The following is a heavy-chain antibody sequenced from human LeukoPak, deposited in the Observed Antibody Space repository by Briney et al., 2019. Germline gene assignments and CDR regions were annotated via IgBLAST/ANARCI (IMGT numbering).Heavy chain of an antibody. Sequence: SETLSLTCTVSGGSISSHYWSWIRQPPGKGLEWIGYIYYSGSTNYNPSLKSRVTISVDTSKNQFSLKLSSVTAADTAVYYCARGGSYLFRPFDYWGQGTLVTVPS. V-gene: IGHV4-59*11. CDR1: GGSISSHY. CDR3: ARGGSYLFRPFDY. D-gene: IGHD1-26*01. CDR2: IYYSGST. J-gene: IGHJ4*02.